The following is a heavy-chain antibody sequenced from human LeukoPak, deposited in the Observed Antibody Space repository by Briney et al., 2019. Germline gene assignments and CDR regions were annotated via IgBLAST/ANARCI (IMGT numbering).Heavy chain of an antibody. CDR3: ARELNDILTGYTTHFDY. CDR1: GDSISSYY. J-gene: IGHJ4*02. CDR2: ISYSGST. Sequence: PSETLSLTCTVSGDSISSYYWSWIRQPPGKGLEWIGFISYSGSTNYNPSLKSRVSISIDTSKSQFSLKLSSMTAADTAVYYCARELNDILTGYTTHFDYWGQGTLVTVSS. D-gene: IGHD3-9*01. V-gene: IGHV4-59*01.